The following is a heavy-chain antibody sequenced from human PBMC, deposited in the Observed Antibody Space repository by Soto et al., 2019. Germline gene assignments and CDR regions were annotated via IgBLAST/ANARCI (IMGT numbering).Heavy chain of an antibody. CDR3: ARAGDYSSSWSAPDYYYMDV. V-gene: IGHV1-8*02. D-gene: IGHD6-13*01. Sequence: ASVKVSCKASGYTFTGYYMHWVRQAPGQGLEWMGWMNPNSGNTGYAQKFQGRVTMTRNTSISTAYMELSSLRSEDTAVYYCARAGDYSSSWSAPDYYYMDVWGKGTTVTVSS. CDR1: GYTFTGYY. J-gene: IGHJ6*03. CDR2: MNPNSGNT.